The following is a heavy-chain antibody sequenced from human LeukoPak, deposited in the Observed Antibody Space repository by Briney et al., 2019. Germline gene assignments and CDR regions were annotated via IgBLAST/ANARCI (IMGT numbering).Heavy chain of an antibody. Sequence: KASETLSLTCTVSGGSISSSSYYWGWIRQPPGKGLEWIGSIYYSGSTYYNPSLKSRVTISVDTSKNQFSLKLSSATAADTAVYYCARQRTKPFDYWGQGTLVTVSS. CDR1: GGSISSSSYY. J-gene: IGHJ4*02. CDR2: IYYSGST. CDR3: ARQRTKPFDY. V-gene: IGHV4-39*01.